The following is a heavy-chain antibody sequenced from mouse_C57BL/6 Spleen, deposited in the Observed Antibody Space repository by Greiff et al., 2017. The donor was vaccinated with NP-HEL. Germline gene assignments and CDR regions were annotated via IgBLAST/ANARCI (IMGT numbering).Heavy chain of an antibody. J-gene: IGHJ2*01. CDR2: IDPSDSYT. V-gene: IGHV1-50*01. CDR3: ARRYYGSH. Sequence: QVQLQQPGAELVKPWASVKLSCKASGYTFTSYWMQWVKQRPGQGLEWIGEIDPSDSYTNYNQKFKGKATLTVDTSSSTAYMQLSSLTSEDSAVYYCARRYYGSHWGKGTTLTVSS. CDR1: GYTFTSYW. D-gene: IGHD1-1*01.